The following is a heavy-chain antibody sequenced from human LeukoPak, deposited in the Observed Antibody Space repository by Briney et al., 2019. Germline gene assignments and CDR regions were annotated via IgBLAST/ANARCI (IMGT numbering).Heavy chain of an antibody. Sequence: PGGSLRLSCAASGFTFSSYAMHWVRQAPGKGLEWVAVISYDGSNKYYADSVKGRFTISRDNSKNTLYLQMNSLRAEDTAVYYCAKDCRAMIVVVINAFDIWGQGTMVTVSS. V-gene: IGHV3-30-3*01. CDR3: AKDCRAMIVVVINAFDI. CDR2: ISYDGSNK. D-gene: IGHD3-22*01. J-gene: IGHJ3*02. CDR1: GFTFSSYA.